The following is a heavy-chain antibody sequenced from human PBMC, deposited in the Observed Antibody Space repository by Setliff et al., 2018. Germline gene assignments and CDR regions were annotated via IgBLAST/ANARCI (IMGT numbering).Heavy chain of an antibody. V-gene: IGHV4-4*02. J-gene: IGHJ3*02. D-gene: IGHD6-19*01. CDR2: IYHSGST. Sequence: PSETLSLTCAVSGDSISSSNWCNWVRQPPGKGLEWLGEIYHSGSTKYNPSLKSRVTISVDTSKNQFSLKLSSVTAADTAVYYCARGPPRSGWYSGDAFDIWGQGTMVTVSS. CDR1: GDSISSSNW. CDR3: ARGPPRSGWYSGDAFDI.